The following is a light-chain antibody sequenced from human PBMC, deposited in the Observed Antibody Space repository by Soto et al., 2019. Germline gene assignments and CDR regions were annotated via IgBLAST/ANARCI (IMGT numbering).Light chain of an antibody. CDR2: DAS. V-gene: IGKV3-11*01. J-gene: IGKJ4*01. Sequence: EIVLTQSPVTLSLSPGERASLSCRASQSVSSYLAWYQQKPGQAPRLLIYDASKRAIGIPARFSGSGSGTDLTLTVSSLEPEDFAVYYCHQRSAWPLTFGGGTKVDIK. CDR3: HQRSAWPLT. CDR1: QSVSSY.